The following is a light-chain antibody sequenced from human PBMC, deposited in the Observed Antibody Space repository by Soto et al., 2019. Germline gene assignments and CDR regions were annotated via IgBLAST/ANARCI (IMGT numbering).Light chain of an antibody. J-gene: IGKJ5*01. V-gene: IGKV3-15*01. CDR1: QSVDIN. Sequence: EIVLTQSPATLSVSPGERVTLSCRASQSVDINLAWYQQKPGQAPRLLIYGASTRATDMSGTFSGRGSGTEFTLTINNLRPEDFAVYYCQQYRGWPRTFGQGTRLEIK. CDR2: GAS. CDR3: QQYRGWPRT.